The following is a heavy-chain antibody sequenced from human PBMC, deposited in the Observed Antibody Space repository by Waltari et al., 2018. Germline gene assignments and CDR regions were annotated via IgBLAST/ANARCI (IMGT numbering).Heavy chain of an antibody. Sequence: QVHLQESGPGLVKPSETLSLTCTVSGGSINNYFWGWIRQPAGKGLEWIGRFYKGGTINFHPSLKSRVSMAVDTAKNQFSLKLTAVTAADTAMYYCARGGDRISAAGRNAFDIWGQGTLVNVSS. J-gene: IGHJ3*02. CDR1: GGSINNYF. D-gene: IGHD2-15*01. CDR2: FYKGGTI. CDR3: ARGGDRISAAGRNAFDI. V-gene: IGHV4-4*07.